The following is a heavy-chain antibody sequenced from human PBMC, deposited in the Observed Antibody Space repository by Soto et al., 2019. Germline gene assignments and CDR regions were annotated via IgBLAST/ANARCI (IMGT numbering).Heavy chain of an antibody. CDR2: NSYDGNHE. Sequence: GGSLRLSCAASGFTFSNYAMHWVRQAPGKGLEWGTLNSYDGNHEYYTDAVQGRFTFSRDNPKNTVFLQMNGPSAEDTAVYYRAFDGGAFNYDTAHFDYRGQRDGVSVS. J-gene: IGHJ4*02. V-gene: IGHV3-30*03. CDR1: GFTFSNYA. CDR3: AFDGGAFNYDTAHFDY. D-gene: IGHD3-9*01.